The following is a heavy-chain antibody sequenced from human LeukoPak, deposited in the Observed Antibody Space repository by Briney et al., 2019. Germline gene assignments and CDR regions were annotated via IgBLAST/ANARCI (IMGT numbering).Heavy chain of an antibody. D-gene: IGHD5-18*01. CDR2: ISAYNGNT. J-gene: IGHJ5*02. CDR3: ARVAAMALNWFDP. CDR1: GYTFASYG. Sequence: GASVKVSCKASGYTFASYGISWVRQAPGQGLEWMGWISAYNGNTNYAHKLQGRVTMTTDTSTSTAYMELRSLRSDDTAVYYCARVAAMALNWFDPWGQGTLVTVSS. V-gene: IGHV1-18*01.